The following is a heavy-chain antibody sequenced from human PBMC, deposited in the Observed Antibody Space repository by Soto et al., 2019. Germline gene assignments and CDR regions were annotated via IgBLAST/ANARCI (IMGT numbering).Heavy chain of an antibody. Sequence: ASVKVSCKASGYTFTSYGISRVRQAPGQGLEWMGWISAYNGNTNYAQKLQGRVTMTTDTSTSTAYMELRSLRSDDTAVYYCARSRPLDYDFWSGYSTPVYFDYWGPGTLVTVSS. J-gene: IGHJ4*02. V-gene: IGHV1-18*01. D-gene: IGHD3-3*01. CDR3: ARSRPLDYDFWSGYSTPVYFDY. CDR1: GYTFTSYG. CDR2: ISAYNGNT.